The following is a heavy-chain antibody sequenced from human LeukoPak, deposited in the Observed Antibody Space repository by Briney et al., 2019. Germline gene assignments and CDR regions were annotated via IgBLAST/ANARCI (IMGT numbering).Heavy chain of an antibody. CDR3: ARAGGGWFDP. V-gene: IGHV4-30-2*01. CDR1: GGSISSGGYS. D-gene: IGHD2-8*02. J-gene: IGHJ5*02. CDR2: IYHSGST. Sequence: SQTLSLTCAVSGGSISSGGYSWSWIRQPPGKGLEWIGYIYHSGSTYYNPSLKSRVTISVDRSKNQFSLKLSSVTAADTAVYYCARAGGGWFDPWGQGTLVTVPS.